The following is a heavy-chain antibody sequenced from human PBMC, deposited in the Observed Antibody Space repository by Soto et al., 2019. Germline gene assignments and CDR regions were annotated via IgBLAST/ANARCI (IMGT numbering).Heavy chain of an antibody. D-gene: IGHD3-16*01. CDR2: ISYDGKQT. V-gene: IGHV3-30*04. CDR3: ARDGWGSNWYFEI. J-gene: IGHJ2*01. CDR1: GFTFSSYA. Sequence: GGSLRLSCAASGFTFSSYAMHWVRQAPGKGLEWVAVISYDGKQTYYADSVKGRFTVSKDKPKRTLYLQMDSLRVDDTAVYYCARDGWGSNWYFEIWGRGTLVTVSS.